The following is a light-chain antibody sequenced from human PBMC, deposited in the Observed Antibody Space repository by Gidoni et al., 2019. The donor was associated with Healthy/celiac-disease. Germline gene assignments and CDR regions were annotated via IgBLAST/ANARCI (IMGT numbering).Light chain of an antibody. Sequence: DIQMTQSPSSLSASVGDRVTITCRASQSSSSYLNWYQQKPGKAPKLLIYAASRLKSGVPSRFSGSGSGTDFTITSSRLQPEDFATYYWQQSYSTTYTCGQXTKLEIK. J-gene: IGKJ2*01. CDR1: QSSSSY. CDR2: AAS. V-gene: IGKV1-39*01. CDR3: QQSYSTTYT.